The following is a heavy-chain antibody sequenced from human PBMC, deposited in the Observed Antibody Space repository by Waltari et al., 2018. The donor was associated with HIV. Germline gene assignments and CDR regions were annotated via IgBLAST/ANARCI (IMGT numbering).Heavy chain of an antibody. D-gene: IGHD3-3*02. CDR2: INSDGSSR. J-gene: IGHJ4*02. Sequence: VQLVESGGGSIKTGGSLRLSCAASGCSVGNHWMDWVSQGPGKGLVWVARINSDGSSRNYADAVKGRFVISRDNARNTVYLQLNNLKVEDTAVYFCARASHYIEFSTFDGDYYFDFWGRGTRVAVSS. CDR3: ARASHYIEFSTFDGDYYFDF. CDR1: GCSVGNHW. V-gene: IGHV3-74*01.